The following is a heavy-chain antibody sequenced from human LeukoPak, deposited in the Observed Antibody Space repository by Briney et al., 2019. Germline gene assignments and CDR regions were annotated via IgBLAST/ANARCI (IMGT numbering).Heavy chain of an antibody. D-gene: IGHD3-22*01. Sequence: SETLSLTCTVSGYSISSGYYWGWIRPPPGKGLEWIGSIYHSGSTYYNPSLKSRVTISVDTSKNQFSLKLSSVTAADTAVYYCASETKWYYDSSGYKSKANWFDPWGQGTLVTVSS. CDR3: ASETKWYYDSSGYKSKANWFDP. CDR2: IYHSGST. J-gene: IGHJ5*02. V-gene: IGHV4-38-2*02. CDR1: GYSISSGYY.